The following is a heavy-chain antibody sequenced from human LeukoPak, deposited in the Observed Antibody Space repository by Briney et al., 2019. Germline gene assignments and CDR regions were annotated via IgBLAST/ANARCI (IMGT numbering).Heavy chain of an antibody. CDR3: ARDRVAGPADY. V-gene: IGHV4-34*01. CDR2: IYYSGST. CDR1: GGSFSDYF. D-gene: IGHD6-19*01. Sequence: SSETLSLTCAVYGGSFSDYFWGWIRQPPGKGLEWIGSIYYSGSTYYNPSLKSRVTISVDTSKNQFSLKLSSVTAADTAVYYCARDRVAGPADYWGQGTLVTVSS. J-gene: IGHJ4*02.